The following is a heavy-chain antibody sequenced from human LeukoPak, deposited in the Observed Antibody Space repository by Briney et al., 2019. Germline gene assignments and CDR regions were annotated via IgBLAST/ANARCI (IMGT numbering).Heavy chain of an antibody. CDR3: ARTKQTGIAARPCDY. CDR1: GYTFTSYA. J-gene: IGHJ4*02. D-gene: IGHD6-6*01. V-gene: IGHV1-3*01. Sequence: ASVKVSCKASGYTFTSYAMHWVRQAPGQRLEWMGWINAGNGNTKYSQKFQGRVTITRDTSASTAYMELSSLRSEDTAVYYCARTKQTGIAARPCDYWGQGTLVTVSS. CDR2: INAGNGNT.